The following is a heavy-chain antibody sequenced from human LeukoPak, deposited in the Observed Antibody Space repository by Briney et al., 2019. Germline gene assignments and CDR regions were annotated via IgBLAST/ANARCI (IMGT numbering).Heavy chain of an antibody. V-gene: IGHV4-61*02. CDR1: GGSISSDNYS. D-gene: IGHD1-14*01. J-gene: IGHJ5*02. CDR2: VYTSGST. CDR3: ARLTGSA. Sequence: PSETLSLTCTVSGGSISSDNYSWSWIRQPAGKGLEWIGRVYTSGSTNYNPSLKSRVTISVDTSKKQFSLKLSSVTAADTAVYYCARLTGSAWGQGTLVTVSS.